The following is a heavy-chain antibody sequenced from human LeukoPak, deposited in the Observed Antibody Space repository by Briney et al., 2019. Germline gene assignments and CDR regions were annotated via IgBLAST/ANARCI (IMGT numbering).Heavy chain of an antibody. V-gene: IGHV3-11*04. CDR3: ARSGRGVDSFYFYMDV. CDR2: ISSSGSTI. D-gene: IGHD3-10*01. CDR1: GFTFSDYY. Sequence: GGSLRLSCAASGFTFSDYYMSWIRQAPGKGLEWVSYISSSGSTIYYADSVKGRFTISRDNAKNSLYLQMNSLRAEDTAVYYCARSGRGVDSFYFYMDVWGKGTTVTVSS. J-gene: IGHJ6*03.